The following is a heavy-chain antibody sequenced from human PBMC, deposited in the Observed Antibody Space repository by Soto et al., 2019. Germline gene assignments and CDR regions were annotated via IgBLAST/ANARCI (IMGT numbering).Heavy chain of an antibody. CDR3: ARDYGGDPSYGLDV. V-gene: IGHV4-59*01. CDR2: LYFSGST. Sequence: SETLSLTCTVSGGSLSSFFWTWIRKPPGKGLEWLGNLYFSGSTNYNPSLKSRVTISVDASRNQFSLKLSSVTAADTAVYYCARDYGGDPSYGLDVWGQRTTVTVSS. D-gene: IGHD2-21*02. CDR1: GGSLSSFF. J-gene: IGHJ6*02.